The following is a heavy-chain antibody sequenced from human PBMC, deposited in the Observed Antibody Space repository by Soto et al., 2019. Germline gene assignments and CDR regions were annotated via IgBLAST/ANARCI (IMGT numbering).Heavy chain of an antibody. D-gene: IGHD1-1*01. CDR1: GFSFSEFR. V-gene: IGHV3-74*01. Sequence: EVQVVESGGGLIEPGESLRLSCAASGFSFSEFRMHWVRQIPGKELAWVSCISGDGSLTNYADSVKGRFTISRDNAKNIVHLQMNSLRAEDTAVYYCLRGRGGAGNALWGQGTLVTVSS. CDR3: LRGRGGAGNAL. CDR2: ISGDGSLT. J-gene: IGHJ4*02.